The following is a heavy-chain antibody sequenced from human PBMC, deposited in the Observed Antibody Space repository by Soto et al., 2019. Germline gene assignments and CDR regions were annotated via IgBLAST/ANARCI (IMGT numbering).Heavy chain of an antibody. J-gene: IGHJ4*02. V-gene: IGHV1-18*01. Sequence: ASVKVSCKASGYTFTSYGISWVRQAPGQGLEWMGWISAYKGNTNYAQKLQGRVTMTTDTSTSTAYMELRSLRSDDTVVYYCARGYDFWSGYYIDYWGQGTLVTVSS. CDR3: ARGYDFWSGYYIDY. CDR1: GYTFTSYG. CDR2: ISAYKGNT. D-gene: IGHD3-3*01.